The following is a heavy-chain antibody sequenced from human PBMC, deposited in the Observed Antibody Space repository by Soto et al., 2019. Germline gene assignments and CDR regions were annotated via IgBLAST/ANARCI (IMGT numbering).Heavy chain of an antibody. V-gene: IGHV1-69*13. Sequence: GASVKVSCKASGGTFSSYAISGVRQAPGQGLEWMGGIIPIFGTANYAQKFQGRVTITADESTSTAYMELSSLRSEDTAVYYCESRSGQLLSGSLDYWGQGTLVTVSS. CDR3: ESRSGQLLSGSLDY. CDR2: IIPIFGTA. J-gene: IGHJ4*02. D-gene: IGHD2-2*01. CDR1: GGTFSSYA.